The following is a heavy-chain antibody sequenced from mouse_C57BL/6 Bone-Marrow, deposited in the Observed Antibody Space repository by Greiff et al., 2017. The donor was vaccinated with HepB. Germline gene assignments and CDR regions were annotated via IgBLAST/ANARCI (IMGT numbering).Heavy chain of an antibody. CDR1: GYTFTSYG. Sequence: QVQLKESGAELARPGASVKLSCKASGYTFTSYGMSWVKQRTGQGLEWIGEIYPRSGNTYYNEKFKGKATLTADKSSSTAYMELRSLTSEDSAVYFCARKETGSDFDYWGQGTTLTVSS. V-gene: IGHV1-81*01. J-gene: IGHJ2*01. CDR2: IYPRSGNT. D-gene: IGHD4-1*01. CDR3: ARKETGSDFDY.